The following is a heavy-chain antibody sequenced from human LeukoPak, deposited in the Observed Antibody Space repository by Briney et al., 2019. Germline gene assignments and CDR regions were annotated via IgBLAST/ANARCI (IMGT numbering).Heavy chain of an antibody. CDR2: ISSSSSYI. V-gene: IGHV3-11*06. CDR3: GRLGNTSWYEPIDY. D-gene: IGHD6-13*01. J-gene: IGHJ4*02. Sequence: GGSLRLSCAASGFTFSDYYMSWIRQAPGKGLEWVSTISSSSSYIYYADSVKGRFTISRDKAKNSLFLQMNSLRAEDTAVYYCGRLGNTSWYEPIDYWGQGTLVTVSS. CDR1: GFTFSDYY.